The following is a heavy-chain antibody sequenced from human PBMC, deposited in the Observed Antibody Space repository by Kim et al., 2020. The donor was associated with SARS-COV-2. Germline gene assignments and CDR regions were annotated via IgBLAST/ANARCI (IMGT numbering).Heavy chain of an antibody. V-gene: IGHV4-34*01. CDR1: GGSFSGYY. J-gene: IGHJ3*02. CDR3: ARGKRAAGGGAFDI. CDR2: INHSGST. Sequence: SETLSLTCAVYGGSFSGYYWSWIRQPPGKGLEWIGEINHSGSTNYNPSLKSRVTISVDTSKNQFSLKLSSVTAADTAVYYCARGKRAAGGGAFDIWGQGTMVTVSS. D-gene: IGHD6-13*01.